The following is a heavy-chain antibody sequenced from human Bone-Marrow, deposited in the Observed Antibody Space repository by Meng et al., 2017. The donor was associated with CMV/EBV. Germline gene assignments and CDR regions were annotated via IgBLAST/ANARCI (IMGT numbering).Heavy chain of an antibody. CDR3: ARGLFKSALVG. J-gene: IGHJ4*02. D-gene: IGHD6-13*01. CDR2: INRSGST. V-gene: IGHV4-34*01. Sequence: SEPLSLTCAVYGGSFSDNYWSWIRQPPGKGLEWIGEINRSGSTNYNPSLKGRVTISVDTYMNHFSLRLNSVTAADTAVYYCARGLFKSALVGWGQGTLVTVSS. CDR1: GGSFSDNY.